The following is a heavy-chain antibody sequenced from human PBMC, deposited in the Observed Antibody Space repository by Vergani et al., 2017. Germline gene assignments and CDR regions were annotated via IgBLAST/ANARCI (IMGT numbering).Heavy chain of an antibody. CDR1: GGSFSGYY. CDR3: ARDGGGVVGATPFDY. V-gene: IGHV4-34*01. D-gene: IGHD1-26*01. CDR2: INHSGST. Sequence: QVQLQQWGAGLLKPSETLSLTCAVYGGSFSGYYWSWIRQPPGKGLEWIGEINHSGSTNYNPSLKSRVTISVDTSKNQFSLKLSSVTAADTAVYYCARDGGGVVGATPFDYWGQGTLVTVSS. J-gene: IGHJ4*02.